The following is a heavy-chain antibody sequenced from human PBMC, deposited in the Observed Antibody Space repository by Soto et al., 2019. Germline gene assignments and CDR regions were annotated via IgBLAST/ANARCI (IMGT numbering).Heavy chain of an antibody. Sequence: PSETLSLTCTVSGGSISSSDYYWGWIRQPPGKGLEWIGSIYYSGSTYYNPSLKSRVTISVDTSKNQFSLKLSSVTAADTAVYYCARLLVRGYFDYWGQGTLVTVSS. CDR2: IYYSGST. D-gene: IGHD3-10*01. J-gene: IGHJ4*02. CDR3: ARLLVRGYFDY. V-gene: IGHV4-39*01. CDR1: GGSISSSDYY.